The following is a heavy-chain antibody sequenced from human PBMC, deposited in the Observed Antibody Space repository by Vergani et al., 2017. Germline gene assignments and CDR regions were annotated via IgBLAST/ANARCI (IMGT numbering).Heavy chain of an antibody. CDR3: ARDLGAATEDSGFDY. V-gene: IGHV3-74*01. Sequence: EVQLLDSGGGLVQPGGSLRLSCAASGFTFSSYAMSWVRQAPGKGLEWVSRINSDGSSTSYADSVKGRFTISRDNAKNTLYLQMNSLRAEDTAVYYCARDLGAATEDSGFDYWGQGTLVTVSS. D-gene: IGHD6-25*01. CDR1: GFTFSSYA. CDR2: INSDGSST. J-gene: IGHJ4*02.